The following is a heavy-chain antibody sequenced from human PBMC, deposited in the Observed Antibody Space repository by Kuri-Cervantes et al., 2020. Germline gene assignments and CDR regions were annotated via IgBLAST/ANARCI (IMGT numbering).Heavy chain of an antibody. Sequence: ASVKVSCKASGYTFTSYAMHWVRQAPGQRLEWMGWSNAGNGNTKYSQEFQGRVTITRDTSASTAYMELSSLRSEDTAVYYCATRAPYVVVVPAAANAFDIWGQGTMVTVSS. V-gene: IGHV1-3*02. CDR2: SNAGNGNT. D-gene: IGHD2-2*01. CDR1: GYTFTSYA. J-gene: IGHJ3*02. CDR3: ATRAPYVVVVPAAANAFDI.